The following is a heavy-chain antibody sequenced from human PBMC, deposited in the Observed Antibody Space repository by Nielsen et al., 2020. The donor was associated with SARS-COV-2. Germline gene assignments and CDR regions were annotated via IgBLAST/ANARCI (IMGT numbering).Heavy chain of an antibody. CDR1: GFTINTYA. V-gene: IGHV3-23*01. Sequence: GGSLRLSCAASGFTINTYAMGWFRQSPGKGLEWVSAFGDSGSVLYADSVRGRFTISRDNAKNTLYLQMNSLRAEDTAVYYCARSYSGIVGASHYYYYGMDVWGQGTTVTVSS. CDR2: FGDSGSVL. D-gene: IGHD1-26*01. CDR3: ARSYSGIVGASHYYYYGMDV. J-gene: IGHJ6*02.